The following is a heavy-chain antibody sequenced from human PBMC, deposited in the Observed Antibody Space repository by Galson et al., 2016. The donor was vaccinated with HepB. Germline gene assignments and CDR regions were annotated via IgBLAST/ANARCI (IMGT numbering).Heavy chain of an antibody. CDR2: VYWDDDK. J-gene: IGHJ4*01. D-gene: IGHD4-17*01. CDR3: AYRPPGEYLSYYFAS. V-gene: IGHV2-5*02. Sequence: PALVKPTQTLTLTCSFSGFSLTTYGVYVGWVRQPPGKAPEWLALVYWDDDKRFNPSLKSRLTITKDTSRNQVVLTLTNVESVDTATYYCAYRPPGEYLSYYFASWGRGTLVTVSS. CDR1: GFSLTTYGVY.